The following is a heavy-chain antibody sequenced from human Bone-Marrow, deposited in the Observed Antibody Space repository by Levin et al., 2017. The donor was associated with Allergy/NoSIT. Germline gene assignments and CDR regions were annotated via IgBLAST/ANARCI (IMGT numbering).Heavy chain of an antibody. Sequence: PSETLSLTCTVSGGSIGSSSYYWGWIRQPQGKGLEWIGSIYYSGSTYYNPSLKSRVTISVDTSMNQFSLQLNSVTAADTAVYYCATIPATGSWVGTFDSWGQGTMVTVSS. CDR1: GGSIGSSSYY. D-gene: IGHD6-13*01. CDR3: ATIPATGSWVGTFDS. J-gene: IGHJ3*02. CDR2: IYYSGST. V-gene: IGHV4-39*01.